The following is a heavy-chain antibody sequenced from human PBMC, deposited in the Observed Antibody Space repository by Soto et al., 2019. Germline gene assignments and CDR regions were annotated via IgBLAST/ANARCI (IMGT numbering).Heavy chain of an antibody. CDR2: INPNSGGT. CDR3: ARSGAYDFWSGYYTENDYYYGMDV. CDR1: GYTFTGYY. V-gene: IGHV1-2*04. D-gene: IGHD3-3*01. Sequence: ASVKVSCKASGYTFTGYYMHWVRQAPGRGLEWMGWINPNSGGTNYAQKFQGWVTMTRDTSISTAYMELSRLRSDDTAVYYCARSGAYDFWSGYYTENDYYYGMDVWGQGTTVTVSS. J-gene: IGHJ6*02.